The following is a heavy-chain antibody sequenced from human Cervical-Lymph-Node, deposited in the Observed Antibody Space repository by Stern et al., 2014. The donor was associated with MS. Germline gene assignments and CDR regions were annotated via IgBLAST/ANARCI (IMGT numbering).Heavy chain of an antibody. V-gene: IGHV3-33*01. CDR1: GFAFRNHG. Sequence: VQLVESGGGVVQPGRSLRLSCAASGFAFRNHGMHWVRQAPGKGLEWLTVIVYDGSHANYADSVKGRFTISRDDSKNTLYLDMNSLRVEDTAVYYCAREFMTSVAGFDSWGQGTLVTVSP. J-gene: IGHJ4*02. D-gene: IGHD4-23*01. CDR3: AREFMTSVAGFDS. CDR2: IVYDGSHA.